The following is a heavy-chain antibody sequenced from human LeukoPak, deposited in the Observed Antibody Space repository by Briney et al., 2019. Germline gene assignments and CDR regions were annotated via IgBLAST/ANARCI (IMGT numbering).Heavy chain of an antibody. CDR1: GGSISSSSYY. D-gene: IGHD2-2*01. V-gene: IGHV4-39*01. CDR2: IYYSGST. Sequence: PSETLSLTCTVSGGSISSSSYYWGWIRQPPGKGLEWIGSIYYSGSTYYNPSLKSRVTISVDTSKNQFSLKLSSVTAADTAVYYCATGIDRSKTGYWGQGTLVTVSS. CDR3: ATGIDRSKTGY. J-gene: IGHJ4*02.